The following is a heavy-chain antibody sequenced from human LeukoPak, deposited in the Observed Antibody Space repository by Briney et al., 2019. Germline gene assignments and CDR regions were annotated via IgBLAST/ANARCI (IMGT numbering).Heavy chain of an antibody. V-gene: IGHV3-21*04. CDR3: AKGPVVVAATLV. CDR1: GFTFSSYS. J-gene: IGHJ4*02. Sequence: GGSLRLSCAASGFTFSSYSMNWVRQAPGKGLEWVSSISSSSSYIYYADSVKGRFTISRDNAKNSLYLQMNSLRAEDTAVYYCAKGPVVVAATLVWGQGTLVTVSS. D-gene: IGHD2-15*01. CDR2: ISSSSSYI.